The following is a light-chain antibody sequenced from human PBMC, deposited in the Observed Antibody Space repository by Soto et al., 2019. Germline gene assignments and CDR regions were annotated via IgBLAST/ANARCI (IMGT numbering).Light chain of an antibody. Sequence: EIVLTQSPATLSLSPGERATLSCRASQSVSSCLAWYQQKPGQAPRLLIYDASNRATGIPARFSGSGSGTDFTLTISSLDPEDFAVYYCQQRSNWPPGLTFGGGTKVEIK. CDR2: DAS. CDR3: QQRSNWPPGLT. CDR1: QSVSSC. J-gene: IGKJ4*01. V-gene: IGKV3-11*01.